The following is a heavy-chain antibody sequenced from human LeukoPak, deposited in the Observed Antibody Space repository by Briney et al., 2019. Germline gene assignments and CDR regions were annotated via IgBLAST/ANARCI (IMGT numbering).Heavy chain of an antibody. V-gene: IGHV3-23*01. Sequence: GGSLRLSCAASGFTFSSYSMNWVRQAPGKGLEWVSVISDIGVTTYYADSVKGLLTITRRKSKNRLYLEMNMLRAEDTAVYYCVVLGIFPLEPWGQGTLVTVSS. CDR1: GFTFSSYS. CDR2: ISDIGVTT. CDR3: VVLGIFPLEP. D-gene: IGHD3-10*01. J-gene: IGHJ5*02.